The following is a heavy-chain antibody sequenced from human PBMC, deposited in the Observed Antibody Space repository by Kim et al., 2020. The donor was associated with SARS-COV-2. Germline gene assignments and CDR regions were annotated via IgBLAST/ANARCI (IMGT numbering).Heavy chain of an antibody. CDR2: ISSSSTI. D-gene: IGHD1-7*01. V-gene: IGHV3-48*02. CDR1: GFTFSSYS. J-gene: IGHJ3*02. Sequence: GGSLRLSCAASGFTFSSYSMNWVRQAPGKGLEWVSYISSSSTIYYADSVKGRLTISRDNAKNSLYLQMNSLRDEDTAVYYCARVWNYRPSAFDIWGQGT. CDR3: ARVWNYRPSAFDI.